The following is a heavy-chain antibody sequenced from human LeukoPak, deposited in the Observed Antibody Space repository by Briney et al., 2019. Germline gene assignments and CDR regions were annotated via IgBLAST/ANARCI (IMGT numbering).Heavy chain of an antibody. CDR1: GFTFSSYA. D-gene: IGHD3-3*01. J-gene: IGHJ3*02. Sequence: GGSLRLSCAASGFTFSSYAMSWVRQAPGKGLEWVSAIISSGGSTYYADSVKGRFTISRDNSKNTLYLQMNSLRAEDTAVYYCAKSYDFWSGYVSGAFDIWGQGTMVTVSS. CDR3: AKSYDFWSGYVSGAFDI. CDR2: IISSGGST. V-gene: IGHV3-23*01.